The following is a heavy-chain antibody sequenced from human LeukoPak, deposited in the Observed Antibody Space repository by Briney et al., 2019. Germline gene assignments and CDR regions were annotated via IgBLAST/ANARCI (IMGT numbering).Heavy chain of an antibody. V-gene: IGHV4-34*01. D-gene: IGHD5-18*01. J-gene: IGHJ4*02. Sequence: SETLSLTCAVQGGPFSGYYWTWIRQPPGKGLEWIGEMSHSGVTNYNPSLMSRVTISLDTSKNQLPLNLTSVTAADTAVYYCARGLSGYSYAGVGYWGQGTLVTVSS. CDR2: MSHSGVT. CDR1: GGPFSGYY. CDR3: ARGLSGYSYAGVGY.